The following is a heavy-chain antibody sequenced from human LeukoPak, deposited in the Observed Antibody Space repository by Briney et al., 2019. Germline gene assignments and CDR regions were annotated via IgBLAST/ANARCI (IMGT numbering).Heavy chain of an antibody. CDR1: GFTFSSYA. CDR2: MSGGGDTT. CDR3: EKLRSSSSSDAFDI. D-gene: IGHD2-2*01. V-gene: IGHV3-23*01. Sequence: GGSLRLSCAASGFTFSSYAMNWVRQAPGKGLEWVSGMSGGGDTTFYADSVKGRFTISRNNSKNTLYLHMNSLRAEDTAVYYCEKLRSSSSSDAFDIWGQGTMVTVSS. J-gene: IGHJ3*02.